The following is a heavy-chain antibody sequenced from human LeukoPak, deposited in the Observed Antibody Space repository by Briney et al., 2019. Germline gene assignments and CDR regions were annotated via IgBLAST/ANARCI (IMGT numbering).Heavy chain of an antibody. Sequence: PSETLSLTCTVSGVSISAYYWSWVRQPPGKGLEWIAFTHYTGNTDYNPSLKSRVAISVDTSKNQFSLKLISVTAADTAVYYCVGHYEGAFGPWGQGTLVTVSS. CDR2: THYTGNT. CDR1: GVSISAYY. J-gene: IGHJ5*02. CDR3: VGHYEGAFGP. V-gene: IGHV4-59*08. D-gene: IGHD3-22*01.